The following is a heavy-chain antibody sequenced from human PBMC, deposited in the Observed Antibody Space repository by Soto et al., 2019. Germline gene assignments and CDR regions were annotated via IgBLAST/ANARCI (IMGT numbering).Heavy chain of an antibody. Sequence: EVQLLESGGGLVQPGGSLRLSCAASGFTFSSYAMSWVRQAPGKGLEWVSAISGSGGSTYYADSVKGRFTISRDNSKNTLYLQMNSLRAEDTAVYYCAKSQHVLRYFDWPEGTFDYWGQGTLVTVSS. V-gene: IGHV3-23*01. CDR1: GFTFSSYA. J-gene: IGHJ4*02. CDR3: AKSQHVLRYFDWPEGTFDY. D-gene: IGHD3-9*01. CDR2: ISGSGGST.